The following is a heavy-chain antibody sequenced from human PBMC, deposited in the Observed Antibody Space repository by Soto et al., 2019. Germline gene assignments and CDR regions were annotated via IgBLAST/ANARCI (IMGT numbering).Heavy chain of an antibody. CDR3: ARDRSTSFYYGMDV. CDR1: GFTFSSYG. J-gene: IGHJ6*02. Sequence: GGSLRLSCAASGFTFSSYGMHWVRQAPSKGLEWVAVIWYDGSNKYYADTVKGRFIISRDNSKNTLYLKMNSVRAEDMAVYYCARDRSTSFYYGMDVWGQGTTVTVSS. V-gene: IGHV3-33*01. D-gene: IGHD2-15*01. CDR2: IWYDGSNK.